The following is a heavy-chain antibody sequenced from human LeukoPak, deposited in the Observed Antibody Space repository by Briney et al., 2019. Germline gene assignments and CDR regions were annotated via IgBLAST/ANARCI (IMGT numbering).Heavy chain of an antibody. V-gene: IGHV4-34*01. CDR2: ISHSGST. J-gene: IGHJ5*01. CDR3: AREPDRIRFDS. CDR1: GGSFSGYF. D-gene: IGHD1-14*01. Sequence: SETLSLTCAVYGGSFSGYFWGWIRQPPGKGLEYIGDISHSGSTNYNPSLKSRVTVSVDTSKNQFSLKLGSVTAADTAVYYCAREPDRIRFDSWGQGTLVTVSS.